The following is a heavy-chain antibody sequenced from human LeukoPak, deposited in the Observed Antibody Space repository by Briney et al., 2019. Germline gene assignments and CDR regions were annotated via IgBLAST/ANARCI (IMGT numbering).Heavy chain of an antibody. CDR2: INPNNGAT. CDR3: AIDIESLDAFDM. CDR1: GLTFTDYY. V-gene: IGHV1-2*02. Sequence: ASVKVSCKTSGLTFTDYYLHWVRQAPGQGLEWMGWINPNNGATEYAQKFQGRVTMTRDTSITTAYMELSRLGSDDTAVFYCAIDIESLDAFDMWGQGTMVTVSS. J-gene: IGHJ3*02.